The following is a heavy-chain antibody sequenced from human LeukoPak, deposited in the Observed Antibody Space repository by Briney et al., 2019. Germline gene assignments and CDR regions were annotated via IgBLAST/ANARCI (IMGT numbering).Heavy chain of an antibody. CDR2: IYPGDSDT. V-gene: IGHV5-51*01. Sequence: GESLKISCKGSGYSFTSYWIGWVRQMPGKGLEWMGIIYPGDSDTRYSPSFQGQVTISVDKSISTAYLQWSSLEASDTAMYYCARLGCSSTSCYTWGDDAFDIWGQGTMVTVSS. J-gene: IGHJ3*02. CDR3: ARLGCSSTSCYTWGDDAFDI. D-gene: IGHD2-2*02. CDR1: GYSFTSYW.